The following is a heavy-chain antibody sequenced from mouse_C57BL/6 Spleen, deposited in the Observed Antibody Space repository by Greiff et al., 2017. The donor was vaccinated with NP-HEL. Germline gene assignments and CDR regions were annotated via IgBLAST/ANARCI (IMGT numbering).Heavy chain of an antibody. CDR2: IDPEDGET. D-gene: IGHD1-1*01. J-gene: IGHJ3*01. Sequence: VQLQQSGAELVKPGASVKLSCTASGFNIKDYYMHWVKQRTEQGLEWIGRIDPEDGETKYAPKLQGKATITADTSSNTAYMQLSSLTSEDTAVYYCARRDGSSPSWFAYWGQGTLVTVSA. CDR1: GFNIKDYY. V-gene: IGHV14-2*01. CDR3: ARRDGSSPSWFAY.